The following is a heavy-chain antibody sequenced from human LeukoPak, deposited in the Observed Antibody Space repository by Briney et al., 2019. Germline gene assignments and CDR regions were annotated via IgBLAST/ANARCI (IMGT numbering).Heavy chain of an antibody. CDR3: ARERWELLHWFDP. CDR2: ISSSSSTI. CDR1: GFTFGNAW. Sequence: GGSLRLSCAASGFTFGNAWMTWVRQAPGKGLEWVSYISSSSSTIYYADSVKGRFTISRDNAKNSLYLQMNSLRAEDTAVYYCARERWELLHWFDPWGQGTLVTVSS. J-gene: IGHJ5*02. D-gene: IGHD1-26*01. V-gene: IGHV3-48*01.